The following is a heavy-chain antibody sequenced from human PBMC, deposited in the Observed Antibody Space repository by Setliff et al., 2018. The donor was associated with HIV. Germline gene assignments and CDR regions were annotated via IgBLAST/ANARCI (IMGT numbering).Heavy chain of an antibody. CDR1: GGSFSGYY. Sequence: SETLSLTCAVYGGSFSGYYWSWIRQPPGKGLEWIGEINHSGSTNYNPSLKSRVTISVDTSKNQFSLKVNSVTAADTAMYFCARESPDVLDYWGQGTLVTVSS. J-gene: IGHJ4*02. V-gene: IGHV4-34*01. D-gene: IGHD3-10*02. CDR2: INHSGST. CDR3: ARESPDVLDY.